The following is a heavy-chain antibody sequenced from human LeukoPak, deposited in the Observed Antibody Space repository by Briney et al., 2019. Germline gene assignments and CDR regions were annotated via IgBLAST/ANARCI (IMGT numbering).Heavy chain of an antibody. J-gene: IGHJ3*02. CDR3: AKNLHSSGWYGAFDI. Sequence: GGSLRLSCAASGFSFSNYAMSWVRQAPGKGLEWVSTISGSGANIYYADSVKGRFTISRDNSKNKVFLKMNSPRAEETAVFYCAKNLHSSGWYGAFDIWGQGTRVTVSS. CDR1: GFSFSNYA. CDR2: ISGSGANI. D-gene: IGHD6-19*01. V-gene: IGHV3-23*01.